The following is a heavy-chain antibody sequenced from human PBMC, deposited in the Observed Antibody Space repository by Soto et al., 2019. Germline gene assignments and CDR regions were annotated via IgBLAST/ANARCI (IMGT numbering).Heavy chain of an antibody. V-gene: IGHV1-8*01. CDR3: ARGGTVTTNLYYYYYYMDV. Sequence: QVQLVQSGAEVKKPGASVKVSCKASGYTFTSYDINWLRQATGQGLEWMGWMNPNSGNPGYAQKFQGRVTMTRNTSISTAYMELRSLRSEYTAVYYCARGGTVTTNLYYYYYYMDVWGKGTTVTVSS. CDR2: MNPNSGNP. J-gene: IGHJ6*03. D-gene: IGHD4-4*01. CDR1: GYTFTSYD.